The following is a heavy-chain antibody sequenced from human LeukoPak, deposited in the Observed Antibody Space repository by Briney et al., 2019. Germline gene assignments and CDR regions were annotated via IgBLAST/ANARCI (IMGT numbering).Heavy chain of an antibody. J-gene: IGHJ6*02. CDR3: AKDPRGGYYYCGMDV. Sequence: PGGSLRLSCAASGFTFSSYGMHWVRQAPGKGLEWVAVISYDGSNKYYADSVKGRFTISRDNSKNTLYLQMNSLRAEDTAVYYCAKDPRGGYYYCGMDVWGQGTTVTVSS. V-gene: IGHV3-30*18. CDR2: ISYDGSNK. CDR1: GFTFSSYG. D-gene: IGHD3-10*01.